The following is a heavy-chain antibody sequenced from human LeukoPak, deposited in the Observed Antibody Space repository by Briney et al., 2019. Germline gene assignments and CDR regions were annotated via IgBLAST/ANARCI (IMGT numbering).Heavy chain of an antibody. D-gene: IGHD4-17*01. J-gene: IGHJ5*02. CDR1: GYTFTSYD. V-gene: IGHV1-8*01. Sequence: ASVKVSCKASGYTFTSYDINWVRQATGQGLEWMGWMNPNSGNTGYAQKFQGRVTMTRNTSIGTAYMELSSLRSEDTAVYYCARVDGDYAVYNWFDPWGQGTLVTVSS. CDR3: ARVDGDYAVYNWFDP. CDR2: MNPNSGNT.